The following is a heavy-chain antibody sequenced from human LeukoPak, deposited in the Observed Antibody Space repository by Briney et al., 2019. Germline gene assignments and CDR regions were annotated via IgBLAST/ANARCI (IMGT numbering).Heavy chain of an antibody. CDR1: GFTFSSHW. J-gene: IGHJ1*01. V-gene: IGHV3-7*01. D-gene: IGHD4-11*01. Sequence: GGSLRLSCAASGFTFSSHWMSWVRQAPGKGLEWVSNIKYDGSEKYYVDSVKGRFTISRDNTKNSLYLRMNSLRAEDTAVYYCARGPMTIITLGGQGTLVTVSS. CDR2: IKYDGSEK. CDR3: ARGPMTIITL.